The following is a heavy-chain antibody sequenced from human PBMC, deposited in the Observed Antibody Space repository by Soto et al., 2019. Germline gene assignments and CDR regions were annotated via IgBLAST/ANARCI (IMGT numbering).Heavy chain of an antibody. CDR3: ARGVAASPTGAGGSFEY. CDR2: TYYRSKWYN. CDR1: VYSVSSNSAA. Sequence: SQTLSLTCAISVYSVSSNSAAWNWIIQSPSRGLEWLGRTYYRSKWYNDYAVSVKSRITINPDTSKNQFSLQLNSVTPEDTAVYYCARGVAASPTGAGGSFEYWGQGTLVSVSS. D-gene: IGHD6-6*01. V-gene: IGHV6-1*01. J-gene: IGHJ4*02.